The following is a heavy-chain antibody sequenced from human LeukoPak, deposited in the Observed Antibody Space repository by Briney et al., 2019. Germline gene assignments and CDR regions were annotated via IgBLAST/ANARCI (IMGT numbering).Heavy chain of an antibody. CDR1: GFTFSSYS. CDR3: ASTVGMATRGPFDY. CDR2: ISSSSYI. D-gene: IGHD5-24*01. Sequence: GGSLRLSCAPSGFTFSSYSMNWVRQAPGKGLEWVSSISSSSYIYYAGSVKGRFTISRDNAKNSLYLQMNSLRAEDTAVYYCASTVGMATRGPFDYWGQGTLVTVSS. J-gene: IGHJ4*02. V-gene: IGHV3-21*01.